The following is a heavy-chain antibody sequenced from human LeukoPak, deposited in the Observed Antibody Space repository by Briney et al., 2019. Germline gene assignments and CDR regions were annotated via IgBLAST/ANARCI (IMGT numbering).Heavy chain of an antibody. J-gene: IGHJ3*02. D-gene: IGHD3-3*01. CDR1: GGSISIYY. CDR2: IYYSGST. V-gene: IGHV4-59*01. CDR3: AGTRLRFLEWLPHDAFDI. Sequence: PSETLSLTCTVSGGSISIYYWSWIRRPPGKGLEWIGYIYYSGSTNYNPSLKSRVTISVDTSKNQFSLKLSSVTAADTAVYYCAGTRLRFLEWLPHDAFDIWGQGTMVTVSS.